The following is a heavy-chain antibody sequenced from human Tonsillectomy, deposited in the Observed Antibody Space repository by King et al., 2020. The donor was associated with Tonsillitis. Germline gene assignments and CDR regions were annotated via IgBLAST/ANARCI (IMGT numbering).Heavy chain of an antibody. Sequence: VQLVESGGGVVQPGRSLRLSCAASGFTFNGFGMHWVRQAPGKGLEWVALIWNDGGKEHYADSVRGRFTISRDNSKNTLYLQMNSLRVEDTAVYYCARGILQWDGDYYYSYMDVWGKGTTVTVSS. CDR1: GFTFNGFG. D-gene: IGHD1-26*01. J-gene: IGHJ6*03. CDR2: IWNDGGKE. V-gene: IGHV3-33*08. CDR3: ARGILQWDGDYYYSYMDV.